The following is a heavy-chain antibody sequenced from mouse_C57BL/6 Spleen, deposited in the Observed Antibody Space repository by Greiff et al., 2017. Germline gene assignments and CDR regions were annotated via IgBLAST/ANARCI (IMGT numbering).Heavy chain of an antibody. CDR3: ARFYYSNGGYAMDY. J-gene: IGHJ4*01. CDR1: GYTFTDYY. V-gene: IGHV1-75*01. Sequence: QVQLQQSGPELVKPGASVKISCKASGYTFTDYYINWVKQRPGQGLEWIGWIFPGSGSTYYNEKFKGKATLTVDKASSTAYMLLSSLTSEDSAVYFCARFYYSNGGYAMDYWGQGTSVTVSS. D-gene: IGHD2-5*01. CDR2: IFPGSGST.